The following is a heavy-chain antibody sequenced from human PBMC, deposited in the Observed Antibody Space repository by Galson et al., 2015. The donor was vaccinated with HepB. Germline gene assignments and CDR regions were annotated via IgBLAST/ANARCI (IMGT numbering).Heavy chain of an antibody. J-gene: IGHJ4*02. D-gene: IGHD1-14*01. CDR1: GFTFSSYW. Sequence: SLRPSCAASGFTFSSYWMSWVRQAPGKGLEWVAVISYDGSNKYYADSVKGRFTISRDNSKNTLYLQMNSLRAEDTAVYYCANAGSDRDYWGQGTLVTVSS. CDR2: ISYDGSNK. V-gene: IGHV3-30*18. CDR3: ANAGSDRDY.